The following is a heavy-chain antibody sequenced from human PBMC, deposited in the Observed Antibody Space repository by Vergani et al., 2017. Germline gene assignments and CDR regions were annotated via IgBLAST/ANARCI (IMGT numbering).Heavy chain of an antibody. Sequence: VQLVQSGAEVKKPGESLKISCKGSGYSFTSYWIGWIRQPPGKGLEWIGYIYYSGSTYYNPSLKSRVTISVDTSKNQFSLKLSSVTAADTAVYYCARGDYYGSGSYSDWGQGTLVTVSS. J-gene: IGHJ4*02. CDR3: ARGDYYGSGSYSD. V-gene: IGHV4-30-4*08. CDR1: GYSFTSY. D-gene: IGHD3-10*01. CDR2: IYYSGST.